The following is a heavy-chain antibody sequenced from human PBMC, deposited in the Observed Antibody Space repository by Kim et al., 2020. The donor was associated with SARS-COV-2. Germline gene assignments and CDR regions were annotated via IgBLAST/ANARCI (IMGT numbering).Heavy chain of an antibody. Sequence: SETLSLTCTVSGGSVSSGSYYWSWIRQPPGKGLEWIGYIYYSGSTNYNPSLKSRVTISVDTSKNQFSLKLSSVTAADTAVYYCARVPRYYCGGDCYSDVSFDYWGQGTLVTVSS. CDR1: GGSVSSGSYY. J-gene: IGHJ4*02. V-gene: IGHV4-61*01. CDR3: ARVPRYYCGGDCYSDVSFDY. D-gene: IGHD2-21*02. CDR2: IYYSGST.